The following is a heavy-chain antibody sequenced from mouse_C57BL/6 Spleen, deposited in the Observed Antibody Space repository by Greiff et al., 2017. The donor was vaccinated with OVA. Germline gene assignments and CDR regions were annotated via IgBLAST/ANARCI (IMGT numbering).Heavy chain of an antibody. CDR2: IYPRSGTT. V-gene: IGHV1-81*01. CDR1: GSTFTSYG. J-gene: IGHJ2*01. D-gene: IGHD1-1*01. Sequence: QVQLHQSGAELSRPGASVKLSCTASGSTFTSYGISWVKQRTGQGLEGIGEIYPRSGTTYSNEKFKAKATLTADKSSSPAYMQLRRLTSDDSAVYFCARFTTVVADYWGQGTTLTVSS. CDR3: ARFTTVVADY.